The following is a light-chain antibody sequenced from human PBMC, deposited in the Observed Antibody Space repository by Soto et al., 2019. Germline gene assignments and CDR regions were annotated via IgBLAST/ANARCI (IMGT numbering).Light chain of an antibody. V-gene: IGKV3-11*01. CDR1: QSVSSY. Sequence: EIVLTQSPATLSLSPGERATLSCRASQSVSSYLAWYQQKPGQAPRLLLSDASNRATGIPARFSGSGSGTDFTLTISSLEPEDFAVYYCQQRSNWPPGTFGPGTKVDIK. CDR2: DAS. J-gene: IGKJ3*01. CDR3: QQRSNWPPGT.